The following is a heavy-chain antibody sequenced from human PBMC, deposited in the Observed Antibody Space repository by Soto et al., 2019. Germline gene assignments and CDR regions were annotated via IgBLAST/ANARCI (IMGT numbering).Heavy chain of an antibody. Sequence: EVQLVESGGGLVQPGGSLRLSCAASGFTFSSYSMNWFRQAPGKGLEWVSYISSSSSTIYYADSVKGRFTISRDNAKNSLYLQMNSLRDEDTAVYYCARNSIAAARSKQNYYFDYWGQGTLVTVSS. J-gene: IGHJ4*02. CDR2: ISSSSSTI. CDR3: ARNSIAAARSKQNYYFDY. V-gene: IGHV3-48*02. D-gene: IGHD6-13*01. CDR1: GFTFSSYS.